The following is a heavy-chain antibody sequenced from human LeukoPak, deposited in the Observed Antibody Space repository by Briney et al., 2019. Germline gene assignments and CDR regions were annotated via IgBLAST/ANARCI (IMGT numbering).Heavy chain of an antibody. CDR2: INPNSGGT. J-gene: IGHJ1*01. Sequence: ASVKVSCKASGGTFSSYAISWVRQAPGQGLEWMGWINPNSGGTNYAQKFQGRVTMTRDTSISTAYMELSRLRSDDTAVYYCARDHVDIVVVVAATPNHFQHWGQGTLVTVSS. D-gene: IGHD2-15*01. V-gene: IGHV1-2*02. CDR3: ARDHVDIVVVVAATPNHFQH. CDR1: GGTFSSYA.